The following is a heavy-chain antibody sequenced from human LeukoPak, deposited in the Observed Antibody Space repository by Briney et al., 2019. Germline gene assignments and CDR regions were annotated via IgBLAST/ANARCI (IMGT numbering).Heavy chain of an antibody. CDR1: GFTISDYY. CDR2: ISSSGSAI. CDR3: ARDGIVATIMY. J-gene: IGHJ4*02. Sequence: GESLRLSCAASGFTISDYYMSWIRQAPGKGLEWVSYISSSGSAIYYADSVKGRFTISRDNAKNSLYLQMNSLRAEDTAVYYCARDGIVATIMYWGQGTLVTVSS. D-gene: IGHD5-12*01. V-gene: IGHV3-11*01.